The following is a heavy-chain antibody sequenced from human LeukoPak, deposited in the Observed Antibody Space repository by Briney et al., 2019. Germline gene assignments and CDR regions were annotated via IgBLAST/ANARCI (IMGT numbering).Heavy chain of an antibody. Sequence: GGSLRLSCAASGFTFSSYSMNWVRQAPGKGLEWVSSISTSSSSMYYADSVKGRFTISRDNAKNSLYLQMNSLRAEDTAVYYCAKSPLSYSYGPPGDYWGQGTLVTVSS. V-gene: IGHV3-21*01. CDR3: AKSPLSYSYGPPGDY. CDR2: ISTSSSSM. D-gene: IGHD5-18*01. J-gene: IGHJ4*02. CDR1: GFTFSSYS.